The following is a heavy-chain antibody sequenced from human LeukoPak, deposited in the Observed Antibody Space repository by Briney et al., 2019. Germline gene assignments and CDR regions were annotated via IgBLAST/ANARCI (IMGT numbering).Heavy chain of an antibody. D-gene: IGHD3-22*01. Sequence: GGSLRLSCAASRFTFIDYYMSWLRQAPGKGLEWVAYICDSGRTVYYADSVKGRFTISRDNAKNSVYLQMNNLRAEDTAVYYCARDRLRDYDHSGYYDKWGQGTLVTVSS. CDR1: RFTFIDYY. J-gene: IGHJ4*02. CDR2: ICDSGRTV. V-gene: IGHV3-11*01. CDR3: ARDRLRDYDHSGYYDK.